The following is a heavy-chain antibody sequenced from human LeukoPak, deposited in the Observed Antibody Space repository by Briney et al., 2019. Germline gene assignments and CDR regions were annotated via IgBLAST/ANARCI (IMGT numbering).Heavy chain of an antibody. CDR2: IYYSGST. CDR1: GGSISSYY. Sequence: SETLPLTCTVSGGSISSYYWSWIRQPPGKEPEWIGYIYYSGSTNYNPSLKSRVTISVDTSKNQFSLKLSSVTAADTAVYYCARGPHCTSTSCYYFDYWGQGTLVTVSS. J-gene: IGHJ4*02. D-gene: IGHD2-2*01. CDR3: ARGPHCTSTSCYYFDY. V-gene: IGHV4-59*01.